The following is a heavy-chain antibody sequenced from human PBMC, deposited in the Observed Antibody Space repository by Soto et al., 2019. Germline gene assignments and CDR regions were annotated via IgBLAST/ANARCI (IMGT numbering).Heavy chain of an antibody. V-gene: IGHV4-34*01. Sequence: PSETLSLTCAVYGGSFSGYYWSWIRQPPGKGLEWIGEINHSGSTNYNPSLKSRVTISVDTSKIQFSLKLGSVTAADTAVYYCARGRDIVVVVEHWFDPWGQGTLVTVSS. D-gene: IGHD2-15*01. CDR2: INHSGST. CDR3: ARGRDIVVVVEHWFDP. J-gene: IGHJ5*02. CDR1: GGSFSGYY.